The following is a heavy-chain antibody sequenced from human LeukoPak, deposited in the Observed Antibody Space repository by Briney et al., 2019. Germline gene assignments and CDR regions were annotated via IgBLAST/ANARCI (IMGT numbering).Heavy chain of an antibody. J-gene: IGHJ4*02. Sequence: SETLSLTCAVYGGSFSGYYWSWIRQPPGKGLEWIGEINHSGSTNYNPSLKSRVTISVDTSKNQFSLKLSSVTAADTAVYYCVRLAWFGESPCYWGQGTLVTVSS. CDR3: VRLAWFGESPCY. CDR2: INHSGST. D-gene: IGHD3-10*01. CDR1: GGSFSGYY. V-gene: IGHV4-34*01.